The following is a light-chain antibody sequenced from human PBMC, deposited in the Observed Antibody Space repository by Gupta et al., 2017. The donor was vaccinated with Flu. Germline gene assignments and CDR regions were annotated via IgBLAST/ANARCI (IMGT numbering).Light chain of an antibody. J-gene: IGLJ2*01. CDR3: SSDANNIRLF. CDR2: EVS. CDR1: SSDVGSYNY. V-gene: IGLV2-8*01. Sequence: QSPLTQPPSASQSPCQSVTISCTGSSSDVGSYNYVSWYQQYPGKAPKLLIYEVSRRPSGVPDRFSAYKAGNTASPTVSGLQAEDEAYYYCSSDANNIRLFFGGGTKLTVL.